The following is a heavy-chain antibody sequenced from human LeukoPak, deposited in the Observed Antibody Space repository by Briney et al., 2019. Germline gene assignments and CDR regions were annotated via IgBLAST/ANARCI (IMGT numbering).Heavy chain of an antibody. J-gene: IGHJ5*01. D-gene: IGHD6-13*01. CDR2: INHSGSN. V-gene: IGHV4-34*01. Sequence: PSETLSLTCAVYGGSFSGYYWSCIRQPPGKGLEWIGEINHSGSNNYNPSLKSRVTISVDTSKNQSSLKLSSVTAADTAVYYCARARIAAHAGWLDLWGQGTLVTVSS. CDR1: GGSFSGYY. CDR3: ARARIAAHAGWLDL.